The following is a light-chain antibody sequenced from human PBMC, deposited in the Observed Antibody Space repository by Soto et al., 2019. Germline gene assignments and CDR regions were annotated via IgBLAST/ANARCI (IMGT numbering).Light chain of an antibody. J-gene: IGKJ1*01. Sequence: DVVMTQSPLSLSVTLGQTASISCRSSQGLVYSDGNTFLNWFHQKPGQSARRLIYQVYNRDSGVPDRFSGNGSGTEYTLTISRVEAEDFGIYYCGQGTHWPWTFGQGTKMEIK. CDR1: QGLVYSDGNTF. V-gene: IGKV2-30*01. CDR3: GQGTHWPWT. CDR2: QVY.